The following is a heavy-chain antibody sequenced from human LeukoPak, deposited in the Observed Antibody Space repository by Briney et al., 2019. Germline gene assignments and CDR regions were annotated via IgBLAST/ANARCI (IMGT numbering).Heavy chain of an antibody. D-gene: IGHD2-15*01. CDR2: IYYSGST. CDR1: GGSISSYY. V-gene: IGHV4-59*01. CDR3: ARCYYYYYCMDV. J-gene: IGHJ6*03. Sequence: PSETLSLTCTVSGGSISSYYWSWIRQPPGKGLEWIGYIYYSGSTNYNPSLKSRVTISVDTSKNQFSLKLSSVTAADTAVYYCARCYYYYYCMDVWGKGTTVTVSS.